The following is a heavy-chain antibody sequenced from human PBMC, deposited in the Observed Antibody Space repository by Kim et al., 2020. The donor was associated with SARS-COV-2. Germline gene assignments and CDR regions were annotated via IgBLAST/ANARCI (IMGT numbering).Heavy chain of an antibody. CDR2: IYYSGST. Sequence: SETLSLTCTVSGGSISSYYWSWIRQPPGKGLEWIGYIYYSGSTNYNPSLKGRVTISVDTSKNQFSLKLSSVTAADTAVYYCARSGGRLVGFKSNWFDPWGQGTLVTVSS. J-gene: IGHJ5*02. V-gene: IGHV4-59*13. CDR3: ARSGGRLVGFKSNWFDP. D-gene: IGHD2-8*02. CDR1: GGSISSYY.